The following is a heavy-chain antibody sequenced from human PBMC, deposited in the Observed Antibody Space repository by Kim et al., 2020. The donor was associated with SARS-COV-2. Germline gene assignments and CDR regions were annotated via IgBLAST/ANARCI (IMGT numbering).Heavy chain of an antibody. CDR2: IKEDGSEK. D-gene: IGHD3-16*01. Sequence: GGSLRLSCAASGFIFSNYWMTWVRQAPGKGLEWVANIKEDGSEKNYVESIKGRFTISRDNSINSLYLQMNSLRADDTAVYYCARGEGGSQYWGQGILVTVSS. CDR1: GFIFSNYW. V-gene: IGHV3-7*01. CDR3: ARGEGGSQY. J-gene: IGHJ4*02.